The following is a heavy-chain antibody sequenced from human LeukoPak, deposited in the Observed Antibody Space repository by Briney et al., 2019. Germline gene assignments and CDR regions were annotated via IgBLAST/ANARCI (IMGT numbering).Heavy chain of an antibody. Sequence: ASVKVSCKASGYTFTCYYMHWVRQAPGQGLEWMGIINPSGGSTSYAQKFQGRVTMTRDMSTSTVYMELSSLRSEDTAVYYCARHLPDIYYMDVWGKGTTVTVSS. V-gene: IGHV1-46*01. D-gene: IGHD2-15*01. CDR1: GYTFTCYY. CDR2: INPSGGST. J-gene: IGHJ6*03. CDR3: ARHLPDIYYMDV.